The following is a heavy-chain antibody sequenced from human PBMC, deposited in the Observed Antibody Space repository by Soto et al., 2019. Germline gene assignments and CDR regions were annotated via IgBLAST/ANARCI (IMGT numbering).Heavy chain of an antibody. V-gene: IGHV3-23*01. Sequence: EVQLLESGGGLVQPGGSLRLSCAASGFTFSSYAMSWVRQAPGKGLEWVSAISGSGGSTYYADSVKGRFTISRDNSKNTMYLQMNSLRAEDTAVYYCAKALRVGVVGATGKVLDYWGQGTLVTVSS. J-gene: IGHJ4*02. CDR2: ISGSGGST. CDR3: AKALRVGVVGATGKVLDY. D-gene: IGHD1-26*01. CDR1: GFTFSSYA.